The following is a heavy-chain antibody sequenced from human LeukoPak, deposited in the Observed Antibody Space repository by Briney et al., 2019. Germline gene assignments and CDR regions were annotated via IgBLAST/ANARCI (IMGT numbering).Heavy chain of an antibody. V-gene: IGHV4-59*01. J-gene: IGHJ4*02. D-gene: IGHD6-13*01. CDR2: LYYSGSA. CDR3: ARVGHIVAAGTYDY. CDR1: GGSISHYY. Sequence: SETLSLTCTVSGGSISHYYWSWIRQPPGKGLKWIGYLYYSGSANYNPSLKSRVTISLDTSKNQFSLKLSSVTAADTAVYYCARVGHIVAAGTYDYWGQGTLVTVSS.